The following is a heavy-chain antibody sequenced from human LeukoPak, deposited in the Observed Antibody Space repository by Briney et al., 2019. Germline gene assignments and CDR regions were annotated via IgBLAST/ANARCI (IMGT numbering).Heavy chain of an antibody. CDR3: ARDARITIFGVVIGGFDY. CDR2: IKQDGSEK. CDR1: GFTFSSYW. J-gene: IGHJ4*02. D-gene: IGHD3-3*01. V-gene: IGHV3-7*01. Sequence: GGSLRLSCAASGFTFSSYWMSWVRQAPGKGLEWVANIKQDGSEKYYVDSVKGRFTISRDNAKNSLYLQMNSLRAEDTAVYYCARDARITIFGVVIGGFDYWGQGTPVTVSS.